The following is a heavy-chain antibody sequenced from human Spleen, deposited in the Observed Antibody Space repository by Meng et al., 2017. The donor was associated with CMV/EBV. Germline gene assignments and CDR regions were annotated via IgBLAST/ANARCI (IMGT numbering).Heavy chain of an antibody. CDR2: INPNSDAT. J-gene: IGHJ4*02. Sequence: QVRLVQSGAEVKKPGASVKVSCKASGYSFTDYYIHWMRQAPGQGLEWMGWINPNSDATRYPQKFQGRVTMTRDTSITTAYMELSRLTSDDTAVYYCARDNAGNSFEYWGQGTLVTVSS. D-gene: IGHD6-13*01. V-gene: IGHV1-2*02. CDR3: ARDNAGNSFEY. CDR1: GYSFTDYY.